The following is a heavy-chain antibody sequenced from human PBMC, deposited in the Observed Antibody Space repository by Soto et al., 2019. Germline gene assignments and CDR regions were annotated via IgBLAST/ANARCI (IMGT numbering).Heavy chain of an antibody. J-gene: IGHJ6*03. CDR3: ARIAGVATILNYYYHMDV. CDR1: GGSFSGYY. V-gene: IGHV4-34*01. CDR2: INHSGST. D-gene: IGHD5-12*01. Sequence: QVQLQQWGAGLLKPSETLSLTCAVYGGSFSGYYWSWIRQPPGKGLEWIGEINHSGSTNYNQSLKSRVTISVETFKIKFSLKLSSVTAADPVVYYCARIAGVATILNYYYHMDVWGKGTTVTVSS.